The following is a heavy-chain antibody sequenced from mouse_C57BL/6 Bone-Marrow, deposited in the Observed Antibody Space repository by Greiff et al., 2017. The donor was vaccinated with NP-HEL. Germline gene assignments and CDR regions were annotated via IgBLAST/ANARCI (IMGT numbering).Heavy chain of an antibody. CDR2: ISDGGSYT. J-gene: IGHJ4*01. V-gene: IGHV5-4*03. D-gene: IGHD2-3*01. CDR3: ARGWLLRRDAMDY. Sequence: EVMLVESGGGLVKPGGSLKLSCAASGFTFSSYAMSWVRQTPEKRPEWVATISDGGSYTYYPDNVKGRFTISRDNAKNNLYLQMSHLKSEDTAMYYCARGWLLRRDAMDYWGQGTSVTVSS. CDR1: GFTFSSYA.